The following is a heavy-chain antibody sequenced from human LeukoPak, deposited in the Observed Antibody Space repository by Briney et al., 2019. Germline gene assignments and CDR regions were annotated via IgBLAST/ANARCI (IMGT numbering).Heavy chain of an antibody. D-gene: IGHD3-3*01. CDR1: GFAFSTFG. J-gene: IGHJ4*02. CDR2: LSHDGDTT. Sequence: GGSLRLSCAASGFAFSTFGMSWVRQAPGKGLDWVSGLSHDGDTTYYADSVKGRFTISRDNSKNTLYLQMSNLKAEDTAVYHCTKGGLRFHSWGQGTLVTVSS. CDR3: TKGGLRFHS. V-gene: IGHV3-23*01.